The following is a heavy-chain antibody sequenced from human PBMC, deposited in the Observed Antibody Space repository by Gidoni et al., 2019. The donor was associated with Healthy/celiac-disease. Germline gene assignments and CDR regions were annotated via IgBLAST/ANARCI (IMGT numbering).Heavy chain of an antibody. J-gene: IGHJ4*02. CDR2: IYHSGST. CDR1: GYSIRSGYY. V-gene: IGHV4-38-2*01. Sequence: QVQLQESGPGLVKPSETLSLTCSVSGYSIRSGYYWGWIRQPPGKGLEWIGSIYHSGSTYYNPSLKSRATISVDTSKNQFSLKLSSVTAADTAVYYCARLFYGGNLFDYWGQGTLVTVSS. CDR3: ARLFYGGNLFDY. D-gene: IGHD4-17*01.